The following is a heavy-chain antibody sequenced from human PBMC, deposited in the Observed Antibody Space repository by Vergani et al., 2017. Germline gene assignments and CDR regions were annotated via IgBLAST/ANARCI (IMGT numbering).Heavy chain of an antibody. D-gene: IGHD3-3*01. V-gene: IGHV3-30*18. CDR3: AKVESDFWSGYAFDY. CDR2: ISSDGSNK. CDR1: GFTFSYYG. Sequence: QVQLVESGGGVVQPGRSLRLSCAVSGFTFSYYGMHWVRQAPGKGLEWVAVISSDGSNKYHADSVKGRFTISRDNSKNTVYLQMNSLRAEDTAVYYCAKVESDFWSGYAFDYWGQGTLVTVSS. J-gene: IGHJ4*02.